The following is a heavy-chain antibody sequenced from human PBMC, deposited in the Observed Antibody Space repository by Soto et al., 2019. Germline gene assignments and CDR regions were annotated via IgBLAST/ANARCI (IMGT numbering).Heavy chain of an antibody. CDR1: GYSFTTYI. D-gene: IGHD6-25*01. V-gene: IGHV1-18*04. Sequence: ASVKVSCKASGYSFTTYILTWVRQAPGQGLEWMGWIRAYNGDTKYAQKVQGRVTVTMDTSTSTAYMELRSLRSDDTAVYYCARIAAESDFAMDLWGQGTTVTVSS. J-gene: IGHJ6*02. CDR3: ARIAAESDFAMDL. CDR2: IRAYNGDT.